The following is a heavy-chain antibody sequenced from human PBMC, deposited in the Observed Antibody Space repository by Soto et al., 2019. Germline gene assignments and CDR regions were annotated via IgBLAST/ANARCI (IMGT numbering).Heavy chain of an antibody. D-gene: IGHD2-15*01. Sequence: GGSLRLSCAASGFTFSSYAMSWVRQAPGKGLEWVAAISGGGSSTYYADSVKGRFTISRDNSKNTLYLQMNSLRAEDTAVYYCARDMEVAAIRDYYGMDVWGQGTTVTVSS. CDR3: ARDMEVAAIRDYYGMDV. V-gene: IGHV3-23*01. CDR2: ISGGGSST. CDR1: GFTFSSYA. J-gene: IGHJ6*02.